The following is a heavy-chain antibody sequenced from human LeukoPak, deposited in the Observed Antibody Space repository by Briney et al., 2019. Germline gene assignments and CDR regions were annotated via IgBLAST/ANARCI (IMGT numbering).Heavy chain of an antibody. CDR1: GFTFSSYG. V-gene: IGHV3-30*18. D-gene: IGHD5-18*01. CDR2: ISYDGSNK. CDR3: AKLLTVDTSMVTIDY. J-gene: IGHJ4*02. Sequence: GGSLRLSCAASGFTFSSYGMHWARQAPGKGLEWVAVISYDGSNKYYADSMKGRFTISRDNSKNTLYLQMNSLRAEDTALYYCAKLLTVDTSMVTIDYWGQGTPVTVSS.